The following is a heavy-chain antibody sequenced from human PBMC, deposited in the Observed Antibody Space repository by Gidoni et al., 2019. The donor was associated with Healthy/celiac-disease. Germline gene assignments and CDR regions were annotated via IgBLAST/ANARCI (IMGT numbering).Heavy chain of an antibody. D-gene: IGHD2-15*01. Sequence: QLQLQESGPGLGKPSETLSLTCTISGGSISSSSSYWGWIRQPPGKGLEWIGTIYYSGSSYYNPSLKSRATISVDTSKNKFSLKLSSVTAADTAVYYCVRGSPYCSGGRCHPLYYFDYWGQGTLVTVSS. J-gene: IGHJ4*02. CDR3: VRGSPYCSGGRCHPLYYFDY. CDR1: GGSISSSSSY. CDR2: IYYSGSS. V-gene: IGHV4-39*07.